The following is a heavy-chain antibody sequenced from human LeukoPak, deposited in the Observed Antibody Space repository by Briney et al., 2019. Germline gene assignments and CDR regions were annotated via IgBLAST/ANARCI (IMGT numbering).Heavy chain of an antibody. CDR3: ARPANYYYGSGREGRGPKHVYYYGMDV. Sequence: SETLSLTCAVHGRSLSGYYWSWIRQPPRKGLEWLGAINNRGSTNNNPSLKSRVTISVATSENQFSLRLSSFAAAAPAVYYCARPANYYYGSGREGRGPKHVYYYGMDVWGKGTTVTVSS. V-gene: IGHV4-34*01. J-gene: IGHJ6*04. CDR1: GRSLSGYY. CDR2: INNRGST. D-gene: IGHD3-10*01.